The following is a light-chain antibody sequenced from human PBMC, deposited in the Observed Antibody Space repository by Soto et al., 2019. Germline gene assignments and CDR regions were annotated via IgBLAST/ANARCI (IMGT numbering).Light chain of an antibody. J-gene: IGKJ1*01. CDR3: QHYGTSPST. Sequence: VLTQTPGTLSLTSGERATLSCRASQSISGTYVAWYQQKPGQAPRLLIYSASTRATGIPDRFSGSGSGTDFTLTISRLEPEDFAVYYCQHYGTSPSTFGRGTKVDNK. CDR2: SAS. CDR1: QSISGTY. V-gene: IGKV3-20*01.